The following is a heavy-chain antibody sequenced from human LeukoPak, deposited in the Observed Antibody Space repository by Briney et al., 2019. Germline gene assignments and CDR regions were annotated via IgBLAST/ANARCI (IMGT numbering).Heavy chain of an antibody. V-gene: IGHV1-2*02. CDR1: GYTFTGYY. CDR2: INPNSGGT. D-gene: IGHD2-21*02. CDR3: ARAYCGGDCYSAEYFQH. Sequence: ASVKVSCKASGYTFTGYYMHWVRQAPGQGLEWMGWINPNSGGTNYAQKFQGRVTMTRDTSISTAYMELSRLRSVDTAVYYCARAYCGGDCYSAEYFQHWGQGTLVTVSS. J-gene: IGHJ1*01.